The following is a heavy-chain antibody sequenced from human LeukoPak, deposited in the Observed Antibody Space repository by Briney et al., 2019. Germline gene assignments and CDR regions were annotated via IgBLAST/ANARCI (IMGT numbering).Heavy chain of an antibody. Sequence: GGSLRLSCAASGFTFSSYWMHWVRQAPGKGLVWVSRINSDGSSTSYADSVKGRFTISRDNAKNTLYLQMNSLRAEDTAVYYCATTNYDRSGGSCSIDYWGQGTLVTVSS. CDR2: INSDGSST. J-gene: IGHJ4*02. CDR3: ATTNYDRSGGSCSIDY. V-gene: IGHV3-74*01. D-gene: IGHD2-15*01. CDR1: GFTFSSYW.